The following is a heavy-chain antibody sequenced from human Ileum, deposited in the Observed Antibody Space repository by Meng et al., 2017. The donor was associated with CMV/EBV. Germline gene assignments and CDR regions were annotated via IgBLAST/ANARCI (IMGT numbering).Heavy chain of an antibody. J-gene: IGHJ3*02. CDR1: GFSFSTYG. CDR2: ISTSSSFI. V-gene: IGHV3-21*01. D-gene: IGHD5-12*01. CDR3: VRGERGYDLTVFDI. Sequence: GVLLRLSCVASGFSFSTYGMNWVRQAPGKGLEWVSCISTSSSFIHYADSVKGRFAIARDNAKNSLYLQMNSLRAEDTAVYYCVRGERGYDLTVFDIWGQGTTVTVSS.